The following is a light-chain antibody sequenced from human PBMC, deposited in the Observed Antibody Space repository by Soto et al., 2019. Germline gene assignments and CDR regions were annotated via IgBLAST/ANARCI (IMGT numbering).Light chain of an antibody. Sequence: DIQMTQSPSSLSASVGDRVTITCRASQSISTYLNWYQQKSGKAPKLLIYAASSLQSGVPSRFSGSSSGTDFTLTISSLQPEDSATYDYQPSHSTPWTFGQGTKVEIK. CDR2: AAS. J-gene: IGKJ1*01. CDR3: QPSHSTPWT. CDR1: QSISTY. V-gene: IGKV1-39*01.